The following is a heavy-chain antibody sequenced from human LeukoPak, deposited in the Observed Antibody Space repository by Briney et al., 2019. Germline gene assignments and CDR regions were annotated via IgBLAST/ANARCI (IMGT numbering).Heavy chain of an antibody. CDR1: GYTFANYL. Sequence: GESLKISCKGSGYTFANYLIGRGRQMPEKGLEWMGVIYPGDSTTKYSPSFQGQVTISVDRSISTVYLQWNSLKASDTAMYYCARQAILVCIDKIAYYRWMDYWGQGTLVSVSS. J-gene: IGHJ4*02. CDR2: IYPGDSTT. V-gene: IGHV5-51*01. CDR3: ARQAILVCIDKIAYYRWMDY. D-gene: IGHD4/OR15-4a*01.